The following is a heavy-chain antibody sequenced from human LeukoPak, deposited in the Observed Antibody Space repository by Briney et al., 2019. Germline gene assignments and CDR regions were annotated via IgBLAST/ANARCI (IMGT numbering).Heavy chain of an antibody. CDR3: AGAYSSSPRGTNWFDP. D-gene: IGHD6-6*01. CDR2: IYYSGST. J-gene: IGHJ5*02. Sequence: SETLSLTCTVSGGSISSYYWSWIRQPPGKGLEWIGYIYYSGSTNYNPSLKSRVTISVDTSKNQFSLKLSSVTAADTAVYYCAGAYSSSPRGTNWFDPWGQGTLVTVSS. V-gene: IGHV4-59*01. CDR1: GGSISSYY.